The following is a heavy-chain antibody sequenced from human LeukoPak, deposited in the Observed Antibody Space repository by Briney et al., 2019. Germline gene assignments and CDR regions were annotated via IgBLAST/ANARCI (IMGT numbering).Heavy chain of an antibody. CDR1: GFTFNHAW. CDR3: TWVGARYYFDY. CDR2: IKSKTNGGTT. V-gene: IGHV3-15*01. D-gene: IGHD1-26*01. J-gene: IGHJ4*02. Sequence: PGGSLRLSCAASGFTFNHAWMSWVRQAPGKGPEWVGRIKSKTNGGTTDYAAPVKGRFTISRDDSKNTLYLQMNSLKTEDTAVYYCTWVGARYYFDYWGQGTLVTVSS.